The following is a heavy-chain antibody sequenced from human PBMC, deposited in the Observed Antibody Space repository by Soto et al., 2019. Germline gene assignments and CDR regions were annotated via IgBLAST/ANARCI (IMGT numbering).Heavy chain of an antibody. CDR3: AREENCSDGICYSEYFQR. J-gene: IGHJ1*01. D-gene: IGHD2-15*01. Sequence: QVQLVQSGAEVKKPGASVKVSCKASGYIFTAYSMHWVRQAPGQGLEWMGVVNPSGGSTNYAQKFQGRITMTRDTSTSTVYMDPSSLTSEDTAVYYCAREENCSDGICYSEYFQRWGRGTLVTVSS. CDR2: VNPSGGST. V-gene: IGHV1-46*01. CDR1: GYIFTAYS.